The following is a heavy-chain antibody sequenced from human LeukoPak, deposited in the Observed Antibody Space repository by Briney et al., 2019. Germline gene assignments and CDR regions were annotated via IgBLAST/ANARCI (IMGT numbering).Heavy chain of an antibody. J-gene: IGHJ4*02. CDR1: GFTFGDYA. CDR3: TRDRGAYNLYDY. Sequence: PGGSLRLSCTASGFTFGDYAMSWIRKAPGKGLEWVGFIRSKAYGETADYAASVKGRFTISRDDSKAIAYLQMNSLKTEDTAAYHCTRDRGAYNLYDYWGQGTLVTVSS. CDR2: IRSKAYGETA. V-gene: IGHV3-49*03. D-gene: IGHD1-1*01.